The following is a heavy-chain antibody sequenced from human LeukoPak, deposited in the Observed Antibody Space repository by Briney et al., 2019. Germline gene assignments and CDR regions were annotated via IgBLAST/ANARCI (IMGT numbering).Heavy chain of an antibody. Sequence: SETLSLTCTVSGGSISSYYWSWIRQPPGKGLEWIGYIYYSGSTNYNPSLKSRVTISVDTSKNQFSLKLSSVTAADTAVYYCARAGAYGGPPDWFDPWGQGTLVTVSS. J-gene: IGHJ5*02. CDR2: IYYSGST. CDR1: GGSISSYY. V-gene: IGHV4-59*01. CDR3: ARAGAYGGPPDWFDP. D-gene: IGHD4-23*01.